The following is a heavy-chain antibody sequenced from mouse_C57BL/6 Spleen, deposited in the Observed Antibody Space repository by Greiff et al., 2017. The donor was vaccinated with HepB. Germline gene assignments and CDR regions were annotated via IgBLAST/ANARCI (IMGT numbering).Heavy chain of an antibody. CDR1: GFNIKDYY. Sequence: DVKLQESGAELVKPGASVKLSCTASGFNIKDYYMHWVKQRPEQGLEWIGRIDPEDGETKYAPKFQGKATITADTSSNTAYLQLSSLTSEDTAVYYCARYYDDDEKDYWGQGTTLTVAS. CDR2: IDPEDGET. CDR3: ARYYDDDEKDY. D-gene: IGHD2-4*01. J-gene: IGHJ2*01. V-gene: IGHV14-2*01.